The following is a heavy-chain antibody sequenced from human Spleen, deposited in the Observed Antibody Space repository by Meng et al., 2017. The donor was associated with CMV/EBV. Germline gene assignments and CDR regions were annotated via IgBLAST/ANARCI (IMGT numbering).Heavy chain of an antibody. V-gene: IGHV4-34*01. Sequence: LTCGVYGGSFSGYYSTWIRQPPGKGLEWIGEINHGGVTHYNSSLNSRVTISLDTSKKRFSLRLTSVTAADTAVYYCASEPVGWYFDLWGRGTLVTVSS. CDR3: ASEPVGWYFDL. D-gene: IGHD1-14*01. J-gene: IGHJ2*01. CDR2: INHGGVT. CDR1: GGSFSGYY.